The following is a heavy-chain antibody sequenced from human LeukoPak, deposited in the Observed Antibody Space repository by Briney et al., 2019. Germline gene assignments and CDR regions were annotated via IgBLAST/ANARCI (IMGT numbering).Heavy chain of an antibody. CDR3: ARGLDNWNVYIFDN. Sequence: DSVTGRFTISRDNAKNSLYLQMNSLRAEDTAVYYCARGLDNWNVYIFDNWGLGTLVTVSS. V-gene: IGHV3-7*01. J-gene: IGHJ4*02. D-gene: IGHD1-20*01.